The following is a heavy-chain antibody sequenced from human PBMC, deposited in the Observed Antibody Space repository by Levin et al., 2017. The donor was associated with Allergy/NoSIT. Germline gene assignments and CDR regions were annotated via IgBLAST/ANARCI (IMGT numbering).Heavy chain of an antibody. CDR1: GYTFSSYT. J-gene: IGHJ4*02. D-gene: IGHD2-15*01. V-gene: IGHV1-3*01. CDR2: INAGNGDT. Sequence: ASVKVSCKASGYTFSSYTIHWVRQVPGQRLEWMGWINAGNGDTSLSQKFPGRIAITRDASTNTISLELRSLSSEDTAVYFCAGDFCSGNTCSLFGYWGQGTLVTVST. CDR3: AGDFCSGNTCSLFGY.